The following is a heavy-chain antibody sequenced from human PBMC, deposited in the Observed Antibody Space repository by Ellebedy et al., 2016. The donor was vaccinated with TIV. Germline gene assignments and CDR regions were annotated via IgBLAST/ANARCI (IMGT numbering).Heavy chain of an antibody. CDR3: AKAFYGVFRGGSLHI. D-gene: IGHD2/OR15-2a*01. Sequence: GESLKISCATSGLTFSDYAMHWVRQAPGKGLEWVAVISDDGNKKYYADFVRGRVTISRDNSKNTLFLQMNSLRIEDTAVYYCAKAFYGVFRGGSLHIWGQGTMVTVSS. J-gene: IGHJ3*02. CDR1: GLTFSDYA. CDR2: ISDDGNKK. V-gene: IGHV3-30*18.